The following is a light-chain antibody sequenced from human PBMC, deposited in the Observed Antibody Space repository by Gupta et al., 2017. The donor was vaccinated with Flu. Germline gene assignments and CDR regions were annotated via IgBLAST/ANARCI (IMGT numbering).Light chain of an antibody. Sequence: DIQMTQSPSSLSASVGDRVTITCRASQTIGPWLGWFQQKAGKAPKSLIYAASTLQSGVPSRFSGSGSGTDFTLTISSLQPEDFATYYCQLYTSNPPNTFGQGTKVEIK. CDR3: QLYTSNPPNT. V-gene: IGKV1D-16*01. J-gene: IGKJ2*01. CDR2: AAS. CDR1: QTIGPW.